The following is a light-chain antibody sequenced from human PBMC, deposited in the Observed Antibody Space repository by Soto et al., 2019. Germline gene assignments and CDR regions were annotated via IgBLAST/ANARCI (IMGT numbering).Light chain of an antibody. Sequence: QSVMTQPPSVSAAPGQKVTISCSGSSSNIGGNSVSWYQQLPATAPKLLIYDDNKRPPGIPDRFSGSKSGASATLGITGFHTGDEADYYCGSWDSSLRAYVFGTGTKLTVL. CDR1: SSNIGGNS. CDR2: DDN. J-gene: IGLJ1*01. CDR3: GSWDSSLRAYV. V-gene: IGLV1-51*01.